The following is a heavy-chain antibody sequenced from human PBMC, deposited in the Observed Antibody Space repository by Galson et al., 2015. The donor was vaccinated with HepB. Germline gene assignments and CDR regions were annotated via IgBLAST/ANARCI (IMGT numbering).Heavy chain of an antibody. CDR3: YQLLNSAALYSGYDYGAFDI. D-gene: IGHD5-12*01. Sequence: SVKVSCKASGGTFSSYAISWVRQAPGQGLEWMGGIIPIFGTANYAQKFQGRVTITADESTSTAYMELSSLRSEDTAVYYCYQLLNSAALYSGYDYGAFDIWGQGTMVTVSS. CDR1: GGTFSSYA. J-gene: IGHJ3*02. CDR2: IIPIFGTA. V-gene: IGHV1-69*13.